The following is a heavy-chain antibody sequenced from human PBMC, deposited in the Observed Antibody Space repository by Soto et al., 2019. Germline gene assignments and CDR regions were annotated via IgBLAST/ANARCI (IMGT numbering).Heavy chain of an antibody. J-gene: IGHJ4*02. CDR3: ARVEVDGYSGYAGN. D-gene: IGHD5-12*01. CDR1: GGSVSSGSYY. Sequence: PSETLSLTCTVSGGSVSSGSYYWSWIRQPPGKGLEWIGYIYYSGSTNYNPSLKSRVTISVDTSKNQFSLKLSSVTAADTAVYYCARVEVDGYSGYAGNWGQGTLVTVSS. CDR2: IYYSGST. V-gene: IGHV4-61*01.